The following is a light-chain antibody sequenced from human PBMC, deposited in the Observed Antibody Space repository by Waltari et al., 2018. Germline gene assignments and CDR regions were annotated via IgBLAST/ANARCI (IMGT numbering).Light chain of an antibody. J-gene: IGLJ1*01. V-gene: IGLV1-51*01. CDR3: ATWDSSLSAGV. CDR2: ENF. Sequence: QSVLTQPPSVSAAPGQMVSISCSGSSSNIGINSVSWYQKLPETAPKPSIYENFQRTYGIPHRSYGSKSGTSATLDITGLQTGDEGDYYCATWDSSLSAGVFGTGTKVTVL. CDR1: SSNIGINS.